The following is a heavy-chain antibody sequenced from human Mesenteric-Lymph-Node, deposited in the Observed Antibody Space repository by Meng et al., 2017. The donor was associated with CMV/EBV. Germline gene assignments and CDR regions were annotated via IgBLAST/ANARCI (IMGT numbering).Heavy chain of an antibody. CDR1: GYSFTWYW. D-gene: IGHD2-2*01. J-gene: IGHJ3*02. CDR3: ARPHCRTTRCYAFDI. V-gene: IGHV5-51*01. CDR2: IYPGDSET. Sequence: GGPLRLSCRGSGYSFTWYWIGWVRQMPGKGLEWMGIIYPGDSETTYSPSIQGQVTISVDKSVSTAYLEWSSLKASDTAMYYCARPHCRTTRCYAFDIWGHGTMVTVSS.